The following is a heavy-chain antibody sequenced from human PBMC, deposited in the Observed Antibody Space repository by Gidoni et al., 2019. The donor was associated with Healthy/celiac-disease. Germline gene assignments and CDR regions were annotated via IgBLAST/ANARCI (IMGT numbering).Heavy chain of an antibody. D-gene: IGHD1-1*01. Sequence: QMQLVQSGPAVTKPGTSVKVSCKASGFTFTSSAVHWVRQARGQRLEWIGWIVVGSGNTNYAQKFQERVTITRDMSTSTAYMELSSLRSEDTAVYYCAANEATGTTWDYYYYGMDVWGQGTTVTVSS. CDR1: GFTFTSSA. J-gene: IGHJ6*02. CDR3: AANEATGTTWDYYYYGMDV. V-gene: IGHV1-58*01. CDR2: IVVGSGNT.